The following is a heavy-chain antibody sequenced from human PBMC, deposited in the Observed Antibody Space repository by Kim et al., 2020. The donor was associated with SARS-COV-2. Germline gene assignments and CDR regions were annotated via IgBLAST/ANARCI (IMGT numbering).Heavy chain of an antibody. V-gene: IGHV3-33*01. CDR2: IWYDGSNK. J-gene: IGHJ6*02. CDR3: ARDRVVDTAMGDYYYYGMDV. CDR1: GFTFSSYG. D-gene: IGHD5-18*01. Sequence: GGSLRLSCAASGFTFSSYGMHWVRQAPGKGLEWVAVIWYDGSNKYYADSVKGRFTISRDNSKNTLYLQMNSLRAEDTAVYYCARDRVVDTAMGDYYYYGMDVWGQGTTVTVSS.